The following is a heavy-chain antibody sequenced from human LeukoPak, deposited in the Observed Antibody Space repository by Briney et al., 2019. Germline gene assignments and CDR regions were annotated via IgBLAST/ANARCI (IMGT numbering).Heavy chain of an antibody. J-gene: IGHJ4*02. CDR3: AKALDGILFDY. CDR1: GFTFTTYS. D-gene: IGHD1-26*01. V-gene: IGHV3-30-3*01. CDR2: ISYDGSIK. Sequence: GGSLRLSCAASGFTFTTYSMHWVRQAPGKGLEWVAVISYDGSIKYYADSVEGRFTISRDNSENTVYLQMNSLRAEDTAVYYCAKALDGILFDYWGQGTLVTVSS.